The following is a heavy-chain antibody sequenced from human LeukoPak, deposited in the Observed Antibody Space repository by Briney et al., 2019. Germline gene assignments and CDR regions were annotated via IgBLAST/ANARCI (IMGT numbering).Heavy chain of an antibody. CDR1: GFTFRTYW. CDR2: IDSDGNNT. V-gene: IGHV3-74*03. J-gene: IGHJ4*02. CDR3: ARDLLN. Sequence: GSLRLSCAAPGFTFRTYWMHWVRQAPGKGLEWVSLIDSDGNNTSYAESAKGRFTISRDNTKNTLYLQMKSLRAEDTAVYYCARDLLNWGQGALVTVSA.